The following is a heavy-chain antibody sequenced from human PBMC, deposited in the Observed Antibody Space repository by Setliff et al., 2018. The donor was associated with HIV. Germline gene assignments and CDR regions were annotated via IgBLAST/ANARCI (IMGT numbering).Heavy chain of an antibody. CDR2: IIPILGIA. CDR1: GGTFSSYA. Sequence: SVKVSCKASGGTFSSYAISWVRQAPGQGLEWMGGIIPILGIANYAQKFQGRVTITADKSTSTAYMELSSLRSEDTAVYYCARDLRWLRIRFSDAFDIWGQGTMVTVSS. CDR3: ARDLRWLRIRFSDAFDI. V-gene: IGHV1-69*10. J-gene: IGHJ3*02. D-gene: IGHD5-12*01.